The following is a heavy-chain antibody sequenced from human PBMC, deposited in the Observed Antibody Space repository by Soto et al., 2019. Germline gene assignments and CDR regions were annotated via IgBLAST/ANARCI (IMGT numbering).Heavy chain of an antibody. V-gene: IGHV1-18*01. D-gene: IGHD3-9*01. J-gene: IGHJ4*02. CDR1: GYTFSSYG. CDR3: AGGKGYFDWLSDFDY. CDR2: ISAYNGNT. Sequence: QVQLVQSGAEVKKPGASVKVSCKASGYTFSSYGISWVRQAPGQGLEWMGWISAYNGNTEYPQKLQGRVTMTTDTSTSTAYMELRSLRSDDTAVYYCAGGKGYFDWLSDFDYWGQGTLVTVSS.